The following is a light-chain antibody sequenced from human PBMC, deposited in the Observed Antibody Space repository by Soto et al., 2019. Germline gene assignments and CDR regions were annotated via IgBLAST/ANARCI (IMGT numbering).Light chain of an antibody. CDR3: HQNYNVPPWT. CDR1: QTIIRW. J-gene: IGKJ1*01. CDR2: KAS. V-gene: IGKV1-5*03. Sequence: DIQMTQSPSTLSASVGDRVTITCRASQTIIRWLAWYQQKPGKAPKLLIYKASSLESGVPSRFSGSGSGTEFTLTISSLQPDDFATYYCHQNYNVPPWTFGQGTKLEIK.